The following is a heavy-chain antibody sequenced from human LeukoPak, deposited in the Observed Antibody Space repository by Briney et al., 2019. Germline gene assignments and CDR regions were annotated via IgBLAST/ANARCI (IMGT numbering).Heavy chain of an antibody. D-gene: IGHD2-2*01. Sequence: GGSLRLSCVASGFTFRSYAMTWVRQAPGKGLEWVSGISDSVGRTEYADSVKGRFTISRDNSKNTLYLQMNSLRADDTAVYYCAHGTMYQLDSWGQGTLVTVSS. CDR1: GFTFRSYA. J-gene: IGHJ4*02. CDR2: ISDSVGRT. V-gene: IGHV3-23*01. CDR3: AHGTMYQLDS.